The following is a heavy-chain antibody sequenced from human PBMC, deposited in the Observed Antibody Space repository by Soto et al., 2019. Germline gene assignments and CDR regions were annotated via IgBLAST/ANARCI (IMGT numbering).Heavy chain of an antibody. CDR2: INNDGSTT. J-gene: IGHJ4*02. Sequence: EVQLVESGGGLVQPGGSLRLSCAASGLAFSNYWMHWVRQAPGKGLMWVSRINNDGSTTTYADSAEGRFTISRDNAKDTLYPQMNCLGVYNKAVYYCSSGYYDTSGCYLRGPKSFLHWGQRTLVTVSS. D-gene: IGHD3-22*01. V-gene: IGHV3-74*01. CDR1: GLAFSNYW. CDR3: SSGYYDTSGCYLRGPKSFLH.